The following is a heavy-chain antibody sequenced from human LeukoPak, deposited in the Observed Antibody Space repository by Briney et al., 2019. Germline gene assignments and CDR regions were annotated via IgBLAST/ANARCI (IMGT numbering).Heavy chain of an antibody. CDR2: MNPNSGST. Sequence: ASVKVSCKASGYTFTSGDINWVRQATGQGLEWMGWMNPNSGSTGYGQSFQGRITMTRDISIGTAYMELSNLTSEDTAIYYCTRGSSGRRDNWGQGTLVTVSA. CDR3: TRGSSGRRDN. J-gene: IGHJ4*02. V-gene: IGHV1-8*01. CDR1: GYTFTSGD. D-gene: IGHD6-19*01.